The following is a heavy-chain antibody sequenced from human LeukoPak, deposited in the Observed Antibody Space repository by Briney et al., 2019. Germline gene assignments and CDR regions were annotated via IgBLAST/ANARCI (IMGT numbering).Heavy chain of an antibody. CDR3: ARDGAGAAAPTPLLDY. V-gene: IGHV4-39*02. D-gene: IGHD6-13*01. J-gene: IGHJ4*02. CDR2: IYYSGST. Sequence: SETLSLTCTVSGGSISSGSYYWGWIRQPPGKGLEWIGSIYYSGSTYYNPSLKSRVTISVDTSKNQFSLKLSSVTAADTAVYYCARDGAGAAAPTPLLDYWGQGTLVTVSS. CDR1: GGSISSGSYY.